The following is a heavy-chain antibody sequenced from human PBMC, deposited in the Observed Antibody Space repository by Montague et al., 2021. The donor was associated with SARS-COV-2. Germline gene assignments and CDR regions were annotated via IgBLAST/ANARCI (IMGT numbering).Heavy chain of an antibody. D-gene: IGHD6-13*01. Sequence: SETLSLTCTVSGGSISTGTYYWGWIRQPPGKGLEWIGSIYCTESTFYNPSLKSRVTISVDTSQNQFSLKLSSVTAADTAMYYCAGQRASSPFDHWGQGTLVTVSS. V-gene: IGHV4-39*01. CDR2: IYCTEST. CDR1: GGSISTGTYY. J-gene: IGHJ4*02. CDR3: AGQRASSPFDH.